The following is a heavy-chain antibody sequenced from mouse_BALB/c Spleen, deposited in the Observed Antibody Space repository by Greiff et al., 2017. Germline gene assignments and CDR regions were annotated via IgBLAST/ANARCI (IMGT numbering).Heavy chain of an antibody. J-gene: IGHJ2*01. CDR1: GFTFSSYA. Sequence: EVQRVESGGGLVKPGGSLKLSCAASGFTFSSYAMSWVRQTPEKRLEWVATISSGGSYTYYPDSVKGRFTISRDNAKNTLYLQMSSLRSEDTAMYYCARHDSSGYYFDYWGQGTTLTVSS. CDR3: ARHDSSGYYFDY. V-gene: IGHV5-9-3*01. CDR2: ISSGGSYT. D-gene: IGHD3-2*01.